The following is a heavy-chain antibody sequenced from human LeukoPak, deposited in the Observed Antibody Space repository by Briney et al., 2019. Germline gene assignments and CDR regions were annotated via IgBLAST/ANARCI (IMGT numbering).Heavy chain of an antibody. J-gene: IGHJ4*02. Sequence: SETLSLTCAVYGGSFCGYYLSWIRQPPGKGLEWIGEINHSGSTNYNPSLKSRVTISVDTSKNQFSLKLSSVTAADTAVYYCARGLSRLPRNSYGSGSYYTHWGQGTLVTVSS. D-gene: IGHD3-10*01. CDR2: INHSGST. V-gene: IGHV4-34*01. CDR3: ARGLSRLPRNSYGSGSYYTH. CDR1: GGSFCGYY.